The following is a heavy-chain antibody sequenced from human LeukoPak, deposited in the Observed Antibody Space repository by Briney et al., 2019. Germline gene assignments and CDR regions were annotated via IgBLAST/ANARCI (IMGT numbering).Heavy chain of an antibody. CDR1: GFTFSSYG. D-gene: IGHD3-9*01. CDR2: ISYDGSNK. Sequence: GRSLRLSCAASGFTFSSYGMHWVRQAPGKGLEWVAVISYDGSNKYYADSVKGRFTISRDNSKNTLYLRMNSLRAEDTAVYYCAKAYDILTGQFDYWGQGTLVTVSS. CDR3: AKAYDILTGQFDY. J-gene: IGHJ4*02. V-gene: IGHV3-30*18.